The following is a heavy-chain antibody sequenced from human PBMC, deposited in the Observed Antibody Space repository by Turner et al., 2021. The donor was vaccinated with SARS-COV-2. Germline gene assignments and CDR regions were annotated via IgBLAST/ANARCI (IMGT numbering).Heavy chain of an antibody. Sequence: HVRPVDSGGRVVPPGRSLGPSCASSGFPFSSYGMHWVRQAPGKGLEWVAVTSYDGSNKYYADSVKGRFTISRDNSKNTLYLQMNSLRAEDTAVYYCAKQQGLYSNPMYYFDYWGQGTLVTVSS. CDR3: AKQQGLYSNPMYYFDY. CDR2: TSYDGSNK. CDR1: GFPFSSYG. J-gene: IGHJ4*02. V-gene: IGHV3-30*18. D-gene: IGHD4-4*01.